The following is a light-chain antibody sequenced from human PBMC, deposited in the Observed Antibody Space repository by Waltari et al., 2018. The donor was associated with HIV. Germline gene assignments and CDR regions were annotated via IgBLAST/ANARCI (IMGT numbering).Light chain of an antibody. Sequence: SYELAQPPSVSVSSGQTASISCSGNNLGNKYVSWYQQRSGQSPLLVLYQDTKRPSGGPERFSGSNSGNTATLTINETQPLDEAEYSCQTWDSGTIVFGGGTKLSVL. CDR1: NLGNKY. J-gene: IGLJ3*02. CDR2: QDT. V-gene: IGLV3-1*01. CDR3: QTWDSGTIV.